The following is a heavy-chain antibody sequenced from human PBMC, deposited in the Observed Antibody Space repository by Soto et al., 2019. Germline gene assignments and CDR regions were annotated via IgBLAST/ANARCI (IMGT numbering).Heavy chain of an antibody. D-gene: IGHD6-13*01. V-gene: IGHV1-8*01. CDR2: MNPNSGNT. J-gene: IGHJ4*02. CDR3: ARAYSSTWYEGGY. CDR1: GYTFRSYD. Sequence: QVQLMQSGAEVKEPGASVKVSCKASGYTFRSYDITWVRQATGQGLEWMGWMNPNSGNTGYAQQFQGSVTMTRNTSISTAYMELSSLRSEDTAIYYCARAYSSTWYEGGYWGQGTLVTVSS.